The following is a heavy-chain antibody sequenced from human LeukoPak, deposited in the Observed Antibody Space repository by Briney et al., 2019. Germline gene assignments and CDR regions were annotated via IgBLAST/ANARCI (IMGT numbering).Heavy chain of an antibody. CDR1: GFTFSSYA. D-gene: IGHD1-26*01. J-gene: IGHJ3*02. CDR2: ISGSGGST. CDR3: AAPRVVGATRREDAFDI. Sequence: GSLRLSCAASGFTFSSYAMSWVRQAPGKGLEWVSAISGSGGSTYYADSVKGRFTISRDNSKNTLYLQMNSLRAEDTAVYYCAAPRVVGATRREDAFDIWGQGTMVTVSS. V-gene: IGHV3-23*01.